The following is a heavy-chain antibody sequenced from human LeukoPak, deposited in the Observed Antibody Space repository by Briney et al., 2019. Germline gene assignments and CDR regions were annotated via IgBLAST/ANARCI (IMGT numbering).Heavy chain of an antibody. J-gene: IGHJ3*02. Sequence: SETLSLTCTVSGGSINNYYWSWIRQPAGKGLEWIGRINPSGSTKNNPSLKSRVTMSLDTRKNQLSLNPGSVTAADTAVYYCARASYYESRNNIAFDIWGRGTMVTVSS. D-gene: IGHD3-22*01. CDR2: INPSGST. CDR1: GGSINNYY. V-gene: IGHV4-4*07. CDR3: ARASYYESRNNIAFDI.